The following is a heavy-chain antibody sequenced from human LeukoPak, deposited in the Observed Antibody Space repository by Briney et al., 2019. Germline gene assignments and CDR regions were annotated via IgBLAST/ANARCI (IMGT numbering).Heavy chain of an antibody. CDR2: ISAYNGNT. V-gene: IGHV1-18*01. CDR1: GYTFTSYG. J-gene: IGHJ5*02. Sequence: GASVKVSCKASGYTFTSYGISWVRQAPGQGLEWMGWISAYNGNTNYAQKLQGRVTITRNTSISTAYMELSSLRSEDTAVYYCARGEGFDPWGQGTLVTVSS. CDR3: ARGEGFDP.